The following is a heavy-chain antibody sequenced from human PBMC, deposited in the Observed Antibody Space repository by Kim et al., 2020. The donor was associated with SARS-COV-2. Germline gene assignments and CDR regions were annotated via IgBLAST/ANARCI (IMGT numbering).Heavy chain of an antibody. J-gene: IGHJ4*02. CDR1: GGSISSSSYY. Sequence: SETLSLTCTVSGGSISSSSYYWGWFRQPPGKGLEWIGSIYYRGSTYYNPALKSRVTISVDTSKNQFSLKLSSVTAADTAVYYCAGRGRITTVRGVARSYFDYWGQGTLVTVSS. V-gene: IGHV4-39*01. D-gene: IGHD3-10*01. CDR2: IYYRGST. CDR3: AGRGRITTVRGVARSYFDY.